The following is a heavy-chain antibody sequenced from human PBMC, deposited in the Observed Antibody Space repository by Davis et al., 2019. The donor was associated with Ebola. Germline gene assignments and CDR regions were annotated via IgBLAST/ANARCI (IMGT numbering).Heavy chain of an antibody. V-gene: IGHV1-2*06. D-gene: IGHD3-10*01. CDR1: GYTFTGYY. CDR2: INPNSGGT. Sequence: AASVKVSCKASGYTFTGYYMHWVRQAPGQGLEWMGRINPNSGGTNYAQKFQGRVTMTRDTSISTAYMELSRLRSDDTAVYHCARDFGITMVRGVLSYYGMDVWGKGTTVTVSS. CDR3: ARDFGITMVRGVLSYYGMDV. J-gene: IGHJ6*04.